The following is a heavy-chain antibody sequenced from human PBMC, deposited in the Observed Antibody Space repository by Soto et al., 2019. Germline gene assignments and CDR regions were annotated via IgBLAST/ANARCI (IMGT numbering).Heavy chain of an antibody. V-gene: IGHV3-53*01. D-gene: IGHD3-3*01. J-gene: IGHJ4*02. CDR2: IYSGGST. CDR1: GFTVSSNY. Sequence: GGSLRLSCAASGFTVSSNYMSWVRQAPGKGLEWVSVIYSGGSTYYADSVKGRFTISRDNSKNTLYLQMNSLRAEDTAVYYCAREVMIFGVAHADYWGQGTLVTVSS. CDR3: AREVMIFGVAHADY.